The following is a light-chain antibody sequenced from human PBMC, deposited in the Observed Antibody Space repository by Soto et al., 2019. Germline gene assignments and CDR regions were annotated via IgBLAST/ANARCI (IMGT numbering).Light chain of an antibody. CDR3: QQYGRTSST. J-gene: IGKJ1*01. Sequence: EIVLTQSPGTLSLSLGEGATLSCRASQSVSTNFFAWYQQKPGQAPRLLIYGASTRATGIPDRFSGSGSGTDFTLTISRLEPEDFAVYYCQQYGRTSSTFGQGTKVDIK. V-gene: IGKV3-20*01. CDR2: GAS. CDR1: QSVSTNF.